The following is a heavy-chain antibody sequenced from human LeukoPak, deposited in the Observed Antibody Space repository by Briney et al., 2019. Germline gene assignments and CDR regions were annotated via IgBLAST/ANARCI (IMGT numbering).Heavy chain of an antibody. J-gene: IGHJ4*02. CDR3: AKDRNDFWSGYLPDY. D-gene: IGHD3-3*01. CDR2: IRFDGSNK. CDR1: RFTFSSYG. Sequence: GGSLRLSCAASRFTFSSYGMHWVRQAPGKGLEWMAFIRFDGSNKYYADSVKGRFTISRDNSKNTLYLQMNSLRAEDTAMYYCAKDRNDFWSGYLPDYWGQGTLVTVSS. V-gene: IGHV3-30*02.